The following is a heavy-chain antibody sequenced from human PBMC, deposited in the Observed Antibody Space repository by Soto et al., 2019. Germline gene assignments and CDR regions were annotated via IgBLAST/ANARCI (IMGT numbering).Heavy chain of an antibody. CDR2: TYYRSKWYN. J-gene: IGHJ4*02. Sequence: QVQLQQSGPGLVKPSQPLTLTCAISGDSVSSNSAIWNWIRQSPSRGLEWLGRTYYRSKWYNNYAESVKGRITINPDTSKNQFSLQLNSVTPEDTAVYYCSTWHFDYWGQGTLVTVSS. CDR1: GDSVSSNSAI. CDR3: STWHFDY. V-gene: IGHV6-1*01.